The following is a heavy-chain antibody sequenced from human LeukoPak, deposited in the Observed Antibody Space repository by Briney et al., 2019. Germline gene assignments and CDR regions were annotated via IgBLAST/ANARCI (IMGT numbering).Heavy chain of an antibody. CDR3: ARARTLSGSYGT. Sequence: GGSLRLSXAASGFTFSSYSMNWVRQAPGKGLEWVSSISSSSSYIYYADSVKGRFTISRDNAKNSLYLQMNSLRAEDTAVYYCARARTLSGSYGTWGQGTMVTVSS. CDR2: ISSSSSYI. D-gene: IGHD1-26*01. CDR1: GFTFSSYS. V-gene: IGHV3-21*01. J-gene: IGHJ3*01.